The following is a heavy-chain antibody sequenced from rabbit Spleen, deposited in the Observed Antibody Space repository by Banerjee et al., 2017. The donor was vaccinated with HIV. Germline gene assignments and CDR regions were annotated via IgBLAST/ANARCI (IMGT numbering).Heavy chain of an antibody. D-gene: IGHD1-1*01. J-gene: IGHJ6*01. CDR1: GFSFSSSSY. CDR2: IDIGSSGFT. CDR3: ARDTSSSFSSYGMDL. Sequence: QEQLVESGGGLVQPEGSLTLTCTASGFSFSSSSYMCWVRQAPGKGLEWIACIDIGSSGFTYFATWAKGRFTCSKTSSTTVTLQMTRLTAADTATYFCARDTSSSFSSYGMDLWGQGTLVTVS. V-gene: IGHV1S45*01.